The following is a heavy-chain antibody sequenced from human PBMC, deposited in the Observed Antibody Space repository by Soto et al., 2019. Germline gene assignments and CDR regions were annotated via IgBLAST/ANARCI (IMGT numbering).Heavy chain of an antibody. CDR1: GFTLSNIG. CDR3: ARADVLGGSAYYYYYGMNV. J-gene: IGHJ6*02. CDR2: ISAGGNTK. D-gene: IGHD3-16*01. Sequence: QVHLVESGGGVVQPGTSLRLACEASGFTLSNIGMQWVRQAPGKGLEWVAVISAGGNTKYYADSVKGRFTISRDNAKNSLYLQMNSLRAEDTAVYYCARADVLGGSAYYYYYGMNVWGQGTTVTVSS. V-gene: IGHV3-30*03.